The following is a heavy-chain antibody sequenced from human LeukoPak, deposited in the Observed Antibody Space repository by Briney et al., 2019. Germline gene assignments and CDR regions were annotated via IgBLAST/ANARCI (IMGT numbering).Heavy chain of an antibody. CDR3: ARNYGGYYSSYSYYYMDV. CDR1: GGSISSHY. CDR2: IYYSGST. V-gene: IGHV4-59*11. D-gene: IGHD4-23*01. J-gene: IGHJ6*03. Sequence: SETLSLTCTVSGGSISSHYWSWIRQPPGKGLEWIGYIYYSGSTNYNPSLKSRVTISVDTSKNQFSLKLSSVTAADTAVYYCARNYGGYYSSYSYYYMDVWGKGTTVTVSS.